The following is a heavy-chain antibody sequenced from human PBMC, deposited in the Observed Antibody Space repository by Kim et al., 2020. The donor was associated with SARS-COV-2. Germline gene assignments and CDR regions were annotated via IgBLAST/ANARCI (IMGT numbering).Heavy chain of an antibody. V-gene: IGHV3-48*03. Sequence: YADSVKGRFSMSTDNAKNSLYLQMNSLRAEDTAVCYCARETVVTPDAFDIWGQGTMVTVSS. J-gene: IGHJ3*02. CDR3: ARETVVTPDAFDI. D-gene: IGHD2-21*02.